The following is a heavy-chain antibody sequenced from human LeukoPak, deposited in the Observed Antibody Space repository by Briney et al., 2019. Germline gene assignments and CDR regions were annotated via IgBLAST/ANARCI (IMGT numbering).Heavy chain of an antibody. V-gene: IGHV4-4*07. D-gene: IGHD6-13*01. CDR2: IYTSGST. CDR3: AGEFGGGSSWYYPFGY. J-gene: IGHJ4*02. CDR1: GGSISSYY. Sequence: SETLSLTCTVSGGSISSYYWSWIRQPAGKGLEWIGRIYTSGSTNYNPSLKSRVTMSVDTSKNQFSLKLSSVTAADTAVYYCAGEFGGGSSWYYPFGYWGQGTLVTVSS.